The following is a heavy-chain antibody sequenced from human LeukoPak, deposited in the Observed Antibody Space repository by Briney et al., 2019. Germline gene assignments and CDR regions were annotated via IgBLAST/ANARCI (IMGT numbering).Heavy chain of an antibody. V-gene: IGHV1-2*02. CDR1: GYTFTGYY. J-gene: IGHJ4*02. D-gene: IGHD1/OR15-1a*01. CDR2: INPNSGGT. CDR3: ACGTTGGYYFDY. Sequence: ASVKVSCKASGYTFTGYYMHWVRQAPGQGLEWMGWINPNSGGTNYAQKFQGRVTITRDTSISTAYMELSRLRSDDTAVYYCACGTTGGYYFDYWGQGTLVTVSS.